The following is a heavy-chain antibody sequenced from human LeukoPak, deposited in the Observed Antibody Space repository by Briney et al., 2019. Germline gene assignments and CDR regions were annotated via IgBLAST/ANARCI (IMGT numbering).Heavy chain of an antibody. CDR1: GFTVSSNY. J-gene: IGHJ4*02. Sequence: GGSLRLSCAASGFTVSSNYMSWVRQAPGKGLEWVSVIYSGGSTYYADSVKGRFTISRDNSKNTLCLQMNSLRAEDTAVYYCARVLTGYYTYWGQGTLVTVSS. V-gene: IGHV3-53*01. D-gene: IGHD3-9*01. CDR3: ARVLTGYYTY. CDR2: IYSGGST.